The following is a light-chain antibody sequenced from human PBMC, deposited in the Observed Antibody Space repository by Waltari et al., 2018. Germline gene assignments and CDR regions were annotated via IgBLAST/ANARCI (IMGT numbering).Light chain of an antibody. CDR2: EVS. CDR3: SSYTTSSAPGV. Sequence: QSALTQPASVSGSPGQSITISCPGTDSEVGAYDFVPWSQQPPGQPPHLIIYEVSNRPSGISNRFSASKSGNTASLTISGLQAEDEADYYCSSYTTSSAPGVFGTGTRVTVL. J-gene: IGLJ1*01. V-gene: IGLV2-14*01. CDR1: DSEVGAYDF.